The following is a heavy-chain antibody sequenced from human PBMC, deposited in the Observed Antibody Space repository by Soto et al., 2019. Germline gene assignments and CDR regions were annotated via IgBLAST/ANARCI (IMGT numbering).Heavy chain of an antibody. V-gene: IGHV4-38-2*02. Sequence: SETLSLTCAVSGYSISSGYYWGWIRQPPGKGLEWIGSIYHSGSTYYNPSLKSRVTISVDTSKNQFSLKLSSVTAADTAVYYCARDPGQQPFDSWGQGT. CDR3: ARDPGQQPFDS. J-gene: IGHJ4*02. CDR1: GYSISSGYY. CDR2: IYHSGST. D-gene: IGHD6-13*01.